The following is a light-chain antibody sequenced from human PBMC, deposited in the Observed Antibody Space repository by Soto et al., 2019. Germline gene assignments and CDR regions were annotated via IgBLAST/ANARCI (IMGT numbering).Light chain of an antibody. CDR3: AVWDDSLNGFFV. CDR2: YDN. V-gene: IGLV1-44*01. J-gene: IGLJ1*01. Sequence: QSFLTQPPSASGTPRQRVTISCSGSSSNIGSNSVSWYQQLPGTAPKLLIYYDNQRPSGVPDRFSGSKSGTSASLAISGLRSEDEADYFCAVWDDSLNGFFVFGTGTKVTVL. CDR1: SSNIGSNS.